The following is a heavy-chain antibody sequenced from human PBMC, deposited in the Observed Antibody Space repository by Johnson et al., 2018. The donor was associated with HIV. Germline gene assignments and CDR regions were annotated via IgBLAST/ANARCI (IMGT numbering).Heavy chain of an antibody. J-gene: IGHJ3*02. Sequence: QVQLVESGGGVVQPGGSLRLSCAASGFTFSSYGMHWVRQAPGKGLAWVAFIRYDGSNQYYADSVKGRFTISRDNSKNTLYLQMNSLRAEDPALYYCAKDIASGYSNGGTLDIWGQGTMVTVSS. CDR2: IRYDGSNQ. CDR1: GFTFSSYG. D-gene: IGHD3-10*01. V-gene: IGHV3-30*02. CDR3: AKDIASGYSNGGTLDI.